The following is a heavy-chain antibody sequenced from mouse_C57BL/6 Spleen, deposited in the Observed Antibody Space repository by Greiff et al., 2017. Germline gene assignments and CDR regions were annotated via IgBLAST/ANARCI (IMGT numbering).Heavy chain of an antibody. CDR1: GFTFSSYG. D-gene: IGHD1-1*01. Sequence: EVQLVESGGDLVKPGGSLKLSCAASGFTFSSYGMSWVRQTPDKRLEWVASISSGGSYFYYPDSVKGRFPISRDNAKDTLYLQMSSLKTEDTAMYSCARPLYCDNSSGFAYWGQGTLVTVSA. CDR2: ISSGGSYF. J-gene: IGHJ3*01. V-gene: IGHV5-6*01. CDR3: ARPLYCDNSSGFAY.